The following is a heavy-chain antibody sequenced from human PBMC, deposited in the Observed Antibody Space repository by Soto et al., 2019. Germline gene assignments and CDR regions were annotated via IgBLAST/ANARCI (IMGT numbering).Heavy chain of an antibody. CDR2: IYNSGST. J-gene: IGHJ5*02. CDR1: GDSINNGDYY. D-gene: IGHD4-17*01. Sequence: PSETLSLTCTVSGDSINNGDYYWSWIRQPPGKGLDWIGYIYNSGSTYYNPSLKSRVTISVDRPKNQFSLKLSSVTAADTAVYYCARTLRDYGDYANWFDPWGQGNLVT. CDR3: ARTLRDYGDYANWFDP. V-gene: IGHV4-30-4*02.